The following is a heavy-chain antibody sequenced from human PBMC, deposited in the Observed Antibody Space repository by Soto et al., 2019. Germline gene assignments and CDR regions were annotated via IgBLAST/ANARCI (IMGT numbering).Heavy chain of an antibody. D-gene: IGHD3-16*01. CDR1: GYTLTELS. J-gene: IGHJ6*02. Sequence: GASVKVSCKVSGYTLTELSMHWVRQAPGKGLEWVGGFDPEDGETIYAQKFQGRVTMTEDTSTDTAYMELSSLRSEDTAVYYCATTCLGYYYYYYGIDVRGQGPTVTVSS. V-gene: IGHV1-24*01. CDR3: ATTCLGYYYYYYGIDV. CDR2: FDPEDGET.